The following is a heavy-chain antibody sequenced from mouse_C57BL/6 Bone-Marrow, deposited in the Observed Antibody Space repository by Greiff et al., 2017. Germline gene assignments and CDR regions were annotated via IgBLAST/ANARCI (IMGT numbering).Heavy chain of an antibody. CDR2: ISSGSSTI. J-gene: IGHJ2*01. CDR1: GFTFSDYG. D-gene: IGHD2-4*01. V-gene: IGHV5-17*01. Sequence: EVQLVESGGGLVKPGGSLKLSCAASGFTFSDYGMHWVRQAPEKGLEWVAYISSGSSTIYYADTVKGRFTISRDNAKNTLFLQMASLRSEDTAMYYCARRDYPFFDYWGQGTTLTVSS. CDR3: ARRDYPFFDY.